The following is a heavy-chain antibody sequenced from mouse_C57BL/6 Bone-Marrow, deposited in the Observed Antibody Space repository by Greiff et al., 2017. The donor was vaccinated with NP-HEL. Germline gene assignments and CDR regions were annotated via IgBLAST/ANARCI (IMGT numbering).Heavy chain of an antibody. Sequence: EVQLQQSGGGLVKPGGSLKLSCAASGFTFSDYGMHWVRQAPEKGLEWVAYISSGSSTIYYADTVKGRFTISRDNAKNTLFLQMTSLRSEDTAMYYCAGGITTVLDYWGQGTTLTVSS. D-gene: IGHD1-1*01. V-gene: IGHV5-17*01. CDR2: ISSGSSTI. CDR1: GFTFSDYG. J-gene: IGHJ2*01. CDR3: AGGITTVLDY.